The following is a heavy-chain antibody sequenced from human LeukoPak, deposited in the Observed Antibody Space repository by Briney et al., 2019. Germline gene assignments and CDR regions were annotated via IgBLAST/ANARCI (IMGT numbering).Heavy chain of an antibody. Sequence: GGSLRLSCAASGFTFSSYNMNWVRQAPGKGLEWVSSITSSSSYIYYADSVKGRFTISRDNAKNSLYLQMNSLRAEDTAVYYCARDRHNTYYDFWSGLKWGQGTLVTVSS. CDR2: ITSSSSYI. CDR1: GFTFSSYN. CDR3: ARDRHNTYYDFWSGLK. V-gene: IGHV3-21*01. D-gene: IGHD3-3*01. J-gene: IGHJ4*02.